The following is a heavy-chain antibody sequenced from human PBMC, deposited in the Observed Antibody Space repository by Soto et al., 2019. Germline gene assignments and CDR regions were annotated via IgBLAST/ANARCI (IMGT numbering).Heavy chain of an antibody. CDR3: ARGAIVQLGLGWFDP. D-gene: IGHD1-1*01. Sequence: SETLSLTCTVSGGSISSSSYYWGWIRQPPGKGLEWIGSIYYSGSTYYNPSLKSRVTISVDTSKNQFSLKLSSVTAADIAVYYCARGAIVQLGLGWFDPWGQGTLVTVSS. V-gene: IGHV4-39*02. J-gene: IGHJ5*02. CDR1: GGSISSSSYY. CDR2: IYYSGST.